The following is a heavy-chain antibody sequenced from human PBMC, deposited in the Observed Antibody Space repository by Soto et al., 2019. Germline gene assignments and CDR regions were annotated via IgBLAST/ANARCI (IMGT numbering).Heavy chain of an antibody. V-gene: IGHV4-34*02. Sequence: QVQLQQWGAGLLKPSETLSLTCAVYGGSFSGYYWTWIRQAPGKGLECIGEINHSGGANYNSSLKSRVTRSVDTSKNQFSLILYSVTAADTAGYYCARDRQYYHFWSGYQNEGPYDMDVWGQGTTVTVSS. CDR2: INHSGGA. J-gene: IGHJ6*02. CDR1: GGSFSGYY. D-gene: IGHD3-3*02. CDR3: ARDRQYYHFWSGYQNEGPYDMDV.